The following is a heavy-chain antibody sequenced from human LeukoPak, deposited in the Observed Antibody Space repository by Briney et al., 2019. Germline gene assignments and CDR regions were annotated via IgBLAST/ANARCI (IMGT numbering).Heavy chain of an antibody. CDR2: INHSGST. J-gene: IGHJ4*02. V-gene: IGHV4-34*01. CDR3: ARGRVTIFGVVIRGFDY. CDR1: GGSFSGYY. Sequence: SETLSLTCAVYGGSFSGYYWSWIRQPPGKGLEWIGEINHSGSTNYNPSLKSRATISVDTSKNQSSLKLSSVTAADTAVYYCARGRVTIFGVVIRGFDYWGQGTLVTVSS. D-gene: IGHD3-3*01.